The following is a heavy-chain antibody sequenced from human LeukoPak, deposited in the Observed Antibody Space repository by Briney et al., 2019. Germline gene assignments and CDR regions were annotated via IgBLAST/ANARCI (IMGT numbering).Heavy chain of an antibody. D-gene: IGHD4-23*01. CDR1: GFTFSSYA. CDR3: ARATTPVTPMDY. CDR2: ISSNGGST. Sequence: GGSLRLSCAASGFTFSSYAMHWVRQAPGKGLEYVSAISSNGGSTYYANSVKGRFTISRDNSKNTLYLQMGSLRAEDMAVYCCARATTPVTPMDYWGQGTLVTVSS. J-gene: IGHJ4*02. V-gene: IGHV3-64*01.